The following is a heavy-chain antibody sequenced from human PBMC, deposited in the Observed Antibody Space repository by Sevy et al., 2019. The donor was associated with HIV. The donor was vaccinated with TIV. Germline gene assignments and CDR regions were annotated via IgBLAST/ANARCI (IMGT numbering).Heavy chain of an antibody. Sequence: ASVKVSCKASGYTFTSYGISWVRQAPGQGLEWMGWISAYNGNTNYAQKLQGRVTMTTDTSTSTAYMELRCLRSDDTAVYYCAWSRADTAMVRLAYYYYMDVWGKGTTVTVSS. CDR1: GYTFTSYG. CDR2: ISAYNGNT. D-gene: IGHD5-18*01. V-gene: IGHV1-18*01. CDR3: AWSRADTAMVRLAYYYYMDV. J-gene: IGHJ6*03.